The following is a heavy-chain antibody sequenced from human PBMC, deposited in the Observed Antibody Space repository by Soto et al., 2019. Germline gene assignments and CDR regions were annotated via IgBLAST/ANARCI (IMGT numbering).Heavy chain of an antibody. CDR3: ARHPSGYYDS. CDR2: INHSGST. CDR1: GESFSGYY. D-gene: IGHD3-3*01. J-gene: IGHJ5*02. Sequence: SETLSLTCAVYGESFSGYYWTWIRQPPGTGLEWIGEINHSGSTNYNPSLKSRVIISSDMSKNQFSLRLTSVTAADTAVYSCARHPSGYYDSWGQGTLVTVSS. V-gene: IGHV4-34*01.